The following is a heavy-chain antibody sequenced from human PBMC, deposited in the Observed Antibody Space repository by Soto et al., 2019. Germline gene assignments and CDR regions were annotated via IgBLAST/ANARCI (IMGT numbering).Heavy chain of an antibody. CDR1: GYTFSNYY. D-gene: IGHD2-2*01. J-gene: IGHJ4*02. CDR3: ASSQEVVVVPAAPIDY. CDR2: INPSGGST. Sequence: QVQLVQSGAEVKKPGASVKLSCKTSGYTFSNYYINWVRQAPGQGLQCMGRINPSGGSTSYAQKFQGRVTMTRVTSTSTVYMDLSSLSSDDTAVYYCASSQEVVVVPAAPIDYWGQGTLVTVSS. V-gene: IGHV1-46*01.